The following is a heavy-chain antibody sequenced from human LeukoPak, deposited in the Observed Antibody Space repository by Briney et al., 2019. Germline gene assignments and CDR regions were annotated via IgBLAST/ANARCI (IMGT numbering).Heavy chain of an antibody. CDR2: ISGSGGST. V-gene: IGHV3-23*01. J-gene: IGHJ3*02. D-gene: IGHD2-2*01. Sequence: GGSLRLSCAASGFTFSSYAMSWVRQAPGKGLEWVSAISGSGGSTYYADSVKGRFTISRDNSKNTLYLQMNSLRAEDTAVYYCAAVVGDCSSTSCYPGAFDIWGQGTMVTVSS. CDR1: GFTFSSYA. CDR3: AAVVGDCSSTSCYPGAFDI.